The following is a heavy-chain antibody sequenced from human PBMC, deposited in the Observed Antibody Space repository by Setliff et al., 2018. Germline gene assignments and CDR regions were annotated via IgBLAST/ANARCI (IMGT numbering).Heavy chain of an antibody. CDR3: ARASDSSGYYYAGAFDI. Sequence: SETLSLTCTVSGGSISSYYWSWIRQPAGKGLEWIGRIYTSGSTNYNPSLKSRVTISVDTSKNLFSLNLSSVTAADTAVYYCARASDSSGYYYAGAFDIWGQGTMVTVSS. CDR2: IYTSGST. J-gene: IGHJ3*02. CDR1: GGSISSYY. V-gene: IGHV4-4*07. D-gene: IGHD3-22*01.